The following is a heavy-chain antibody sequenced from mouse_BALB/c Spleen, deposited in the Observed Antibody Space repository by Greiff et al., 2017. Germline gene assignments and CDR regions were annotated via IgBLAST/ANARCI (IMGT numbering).Heavy chain of an antibody. Sequence: QVQLQQPGAELVRPGASVKLSCKASGYTFTSYWINWVKQRPGQGLEWIGNIYPSDSYTNYNQKFKDKATLTVDKSSSTAYMQLSSPTSEDSAVYYCTRGAESYYFDYWGQGTTLTVSS. J-gene: IGHJ2*01. CDR1: GYTFTSYW. CDR3: TRGAESYYFDY. V-gene: IGHV1-69*02. CDR2: IYPSDSYT. D-gene: IGHD3-3*01.